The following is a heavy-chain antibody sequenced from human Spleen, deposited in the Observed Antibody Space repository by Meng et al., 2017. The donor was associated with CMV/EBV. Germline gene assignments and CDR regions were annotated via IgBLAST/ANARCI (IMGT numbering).Heavy chain of an antibody. J-gene: IGHJ6*02. CDR3: ARESNKALYYGMDV. CDR1: GGSISSSNYY. Sequence: SETLSLTCTVSGGSISSSNYYWGWIRQPPGKGLEWIGSIYYSGSTYYNPSLKNRLTISVDTSKNQFSLKLNSVTAADTAVYYCARESNKALYYGMDVWGQGTTVTVSS. CDR2: IYYSGST. V-gene: IGHV4-39*07.